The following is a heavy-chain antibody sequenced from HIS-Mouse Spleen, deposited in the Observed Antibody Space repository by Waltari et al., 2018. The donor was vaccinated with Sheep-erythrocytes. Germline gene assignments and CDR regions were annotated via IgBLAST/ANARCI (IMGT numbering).Heavy chain of an antibody. CDR1: GGSIRRGGYY. J-gene: IGHJ4*02. CDR3: ARDRLGIFGY. Sequence: QVQLQESCPGLVKPSQTLSLTCTFSGGSIRRGGYYWSWIRQPPGKGLEGIGYIYYSGSTYYNPSLKSRVTISVDTSKNQFSLKLSSVTAADTAVYYCARDRLGIFGYWGQGTLVTVSS. CDR2: IYYSGST. V-gene: IGHV4-31*03. D-gene: IGHD7-27*01.